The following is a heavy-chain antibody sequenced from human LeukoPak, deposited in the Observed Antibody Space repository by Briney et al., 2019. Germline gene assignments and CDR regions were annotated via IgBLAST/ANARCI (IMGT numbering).Heavy chain of an antibody. V-gene: IGHV4-39*01. CDR2: VYYGGSP. D-gene: IGHD1-26*01. Sequence: SETLSLTCNVSGVSISTTTNSWGWAWIRQRPTKGLGWIGSVYYGGSPYYTSSLKSRVTISVDTSKNQFSLKLASLTAADTAVYYCARRPIVGSTGFYFDPWGPGTLVTVSS. CDR3: ARRPIVGSTGFYFDP. CDR1: GVSISTTTNS. J-gene: IGHJ5*02.